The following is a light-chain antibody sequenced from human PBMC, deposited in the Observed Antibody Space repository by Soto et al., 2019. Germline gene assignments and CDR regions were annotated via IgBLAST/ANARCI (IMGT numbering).Light chain of an antibody. CDR1: QFINKY. V-gene: IGKV1-39*01. CDR3: QQSSNMPYT. Sequence: DIQMTQFPSSLSASVGDRVTITCRASQFINKYLNWYQKKPGEAPKLLIYGATTLPSGVPSRFSGGRSETDFTLTISSLQPEDFATYFCQQSSNMPYTFGQGTKLEIK. J-gene: IGKJ2*01. CDR2: GAT.